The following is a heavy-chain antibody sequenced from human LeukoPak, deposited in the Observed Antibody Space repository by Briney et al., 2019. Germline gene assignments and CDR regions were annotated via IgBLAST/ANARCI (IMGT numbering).Heavy chain of an antibody. Sequence: GGSLRLSCAASGFDFGDYVMHWVRQAPGKGLEWVALISYDGRNKYYTDSVKGRFTISRDNSKNTLYLQMNSLRTEDAAVYYCAKLSHLAPSDYWGQGTLVTVSS. V-gene: IGHV3-30*18. D-gene: IGHD2/OR15-2a*01. CDR2: ISYDGRNK. J-gene: IGHJ4*02. CDR3: AKLSHLAPSDY. CDR1: GFDFGDYV.